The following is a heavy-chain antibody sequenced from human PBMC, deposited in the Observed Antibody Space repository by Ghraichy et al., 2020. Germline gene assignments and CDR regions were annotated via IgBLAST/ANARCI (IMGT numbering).Heavy chain of an antibody. D-gene: IGHD1-1*01. Sequence: GGSLRLSCAASGFTFSSSSMNWVRQAPGKGLEWVAYIGNSGSNIYYADSVKGRFTISRDNAKNSLFLQMNSLRDEDTAMYYCTRGLRIPTTPPDRVGGQGTLVTVSS. CDR2: IGNSGSNI. J-gene: IGHJ4*02. V-gene: IGHV3-48*02. CDR3: TRGLRIPTTPPDRV. CDR1: GFTFSSSS.